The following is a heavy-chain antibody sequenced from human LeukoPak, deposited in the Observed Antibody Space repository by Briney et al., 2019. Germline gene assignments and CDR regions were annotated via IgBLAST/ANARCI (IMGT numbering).Heavy chain of an antibody. V-gene: IGHV1-18*01. CDR3: ARSGYYDFWSGYYNPTQFDY. J-gene: IGHJ4*02. CDR1: GYTFTSYG. CDR2: ISAYNGNT. Sequence: ASVKVSCKASGYTFTSYGISWVRQAPGQGLEGMGWISAYNGNTSYAQKLQGRVTMTTDTSTSTAYMELRSLRSDDTAVYYCARSGYYDFWSGYYNPTQFDYWGQGTLVTVSS. D-gene: IGHD3-3*01.